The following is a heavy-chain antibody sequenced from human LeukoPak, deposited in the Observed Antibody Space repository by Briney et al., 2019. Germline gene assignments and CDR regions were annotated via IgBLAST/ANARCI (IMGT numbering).Heavy chain of an antibody. CDR1: GFTFSSYP. Sequence: GRSLRLSCAASGFTFSSYPMHWVRQAPGKGLEWVAVVSDDGNKKFDADFVKGRLTISRDNSKNTLYLQMNSLRGEDTAVYYCARGQLLLEGYFYYMDVWGEGTTVAVSS. CDR3: ARGQLLLEGYFYYMDV. J-gene: IGHJ6*03. D-gene: IGHD2-2*01. V-gene: IGHV3-30-3*01. CDR2: VSDDGNKK.